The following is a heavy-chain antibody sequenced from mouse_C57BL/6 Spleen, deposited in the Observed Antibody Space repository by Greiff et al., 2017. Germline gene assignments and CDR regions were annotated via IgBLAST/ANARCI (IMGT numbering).Heavy chain of an antibody. Sequence: QVQLKQSGAELMKPGASVKLSCKATGYTFTGYWIEWVKQRPGHGLEWIGEILPGSGSTNYNEKFKGKATFTADTSSNTAYMQLSSLTTEDSAIYYCARGWVPDGYHRHFDYWGQGTTLTVSS. CDR1: GYTFTGYW. V-gene: IGHV1-9*01. CDR2: ILPGSGST. J-gene: IGHJ2*01. CDR3: ARGWVPDGYHRHFDY. D-gene: IGHD2-3*01.